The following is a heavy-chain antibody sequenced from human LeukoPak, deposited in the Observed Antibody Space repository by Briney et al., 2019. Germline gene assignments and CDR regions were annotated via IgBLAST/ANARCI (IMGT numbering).Heavy chain of an antibody. J-gene: IGHJ6*02. CDR2: IKQDGSEK. D-gene: IGHD3-22*01. CDR1: GFTFSSYW. V-gene: IGHV3-7*01. CDR3: VRSVKGGGGDYYDSSGYPHGMDV. Sequence: GGSLRLSCAASGFTFSSYWMSWVRQAPGKGLEWVANIKQDGSEKYYVDSVKGRFTISRDNAKNSLYLQMNSLRAEDTAVYYCVRSVKGGGGDYYDSSGYPHGMDVWGQGTTVTVSS.